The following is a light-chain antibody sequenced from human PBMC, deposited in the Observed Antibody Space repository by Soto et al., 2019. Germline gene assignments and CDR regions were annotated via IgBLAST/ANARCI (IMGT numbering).Light chain of an antibody. J-gene: IGKJ1*01. CDR3: QQYNNWPPWT. Sequence: EIVLTQSPATLSVSPGERATLSCRASKSVSSNFAWYQHKPGQAPRLLIYGASTRATGIPARFSGSGSGTEFTLTISSLQSEDFAVYYCQQYNNWPPWTFGQGPKVEIK. CDR2: GAS. CDR1: KSVSSN. V-gene: IGKV3-15*01.